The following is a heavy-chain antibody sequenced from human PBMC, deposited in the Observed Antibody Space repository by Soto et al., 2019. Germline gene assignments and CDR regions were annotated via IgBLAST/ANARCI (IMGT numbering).Heavy chain of an antibody. CDR1: GYKFASYW. D-gene: IGHD4-17*01. J-gene: IGHJ4*02. CDR3: ARQSTPSSAGFDF. Sequence: EVQLVQSGAVVRKPGESLRISCKGSGYKFASYWIAWVRQMPGKGLEWMGMIYPGDSDTRYSPSLRGQVTISADKSISPAYLQWTSLKASDSAMYYCARQSTPSSAGFDFWGQGALVIVST. V-gene: IGHV5-51*01. CDR2: IYPGDSDT.